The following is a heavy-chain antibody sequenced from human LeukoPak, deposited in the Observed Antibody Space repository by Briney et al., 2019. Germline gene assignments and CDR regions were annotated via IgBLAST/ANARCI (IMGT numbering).Heavy chain of an antibody. V-gene: IGHV3-48*03. CDR1: GFTFSGYE. Sequence: PGGSLRLSCAASGFTFSGYEMNWVRQAPGKGLEWSSYISNSGSAVYYAVSVEGRFTISRENAKSSLFLQLNSLRAEDTAVYYCARDKGSGSYYPFDYWGQGTLVTVSS. CDR2: ISNSGSAV. J-gene: IGHJ4*02. D-gene: IGHD3-10*01. CDR3: ARDKGSGSYYPFDY.